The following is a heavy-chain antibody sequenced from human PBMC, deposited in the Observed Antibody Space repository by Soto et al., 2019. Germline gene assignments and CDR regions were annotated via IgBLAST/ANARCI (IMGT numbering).Heavy chain of an antibody. D-gene: IGHD2-2*03. V-gene: IGHV2-5*02. J-gene: IGHJ5*02. CDR2: IYWDDDK. Sequence: QITLKESGPTLVKPTQTLTLTCTFSGFSLSTSGVGVGWIRQPPGKALEWLALIYWDDDKRYSPSLKSRLTITKGPSKNQVVLTMTNMDPVDTATYYCAHARRGYCVRSSCPNWFDPWGQGILVTVSS. CDR1: GFSLSTSGVG. CDR3: AHARRGYCVRSSCPNWFDP.